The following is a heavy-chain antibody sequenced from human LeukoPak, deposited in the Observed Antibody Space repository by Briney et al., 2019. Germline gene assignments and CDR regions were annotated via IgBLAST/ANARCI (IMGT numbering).Heavy chain of an antibody. CDR1: GYTFTSYG. J-gene: IGHJ3*02. CDR2: ISAYNGNT. Sequence: ASVKVSCKASGYTFTSYGISWVRQAPGQGLEWMGWISAYNGNTNYAQKLQGRVTMTTDTSTSTAYMELRRLRSDDTAVYYCASGLDYYDSSGYYSGDAFDIWGPGTMVTVSS. V-gene: IGHV1-18*01. CDR3: ASGLDYYDSSGYYSGDAFDI. D-gene: IGHD3-22*01.